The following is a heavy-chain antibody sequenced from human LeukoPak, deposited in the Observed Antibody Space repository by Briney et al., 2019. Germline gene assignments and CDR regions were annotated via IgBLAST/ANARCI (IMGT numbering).Heavy chain of an antibody. CDR3: ARDKDWYLDY. J-gene: IGHJ4*02. CDR2: DGSNT. CDR1: GFTFRTSG. V-gene: IGHV3-33*01. Sequence: PGGSLRLSCAAPGFTFRTSGLHWVRQAPGKGLEWVAIDGSNTYYTDSVKGRFTISRDNSKNTLYLQMNGLSGEDTAVYYCARDKDWYLDYWGQGTLVTVSS. D-gene: IGHD3/OR15-3a*01.